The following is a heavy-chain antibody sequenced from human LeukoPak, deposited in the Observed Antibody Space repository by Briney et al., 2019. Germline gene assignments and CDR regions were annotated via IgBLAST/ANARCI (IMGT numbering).Heavy chain of an antibody. J-gene: IGHJ3*02. D-gene: IGHD3-22*01. V-gene: IGHV3-21*01. Sequence: GGSLRLSCAASGFTFSSYSMNWVRQAPGKGLEWVSSISSSSSYIYYADSVKGRFTISRDNAKNSLYLQMNSLRAEDTAVYYCARGKYSSGYDAFDIWGQGTMVTVSS. CDR1: GFTFSSYS. CDR2: ISSSSSYI. CDR3: ARGKYSSGYDAFDI.